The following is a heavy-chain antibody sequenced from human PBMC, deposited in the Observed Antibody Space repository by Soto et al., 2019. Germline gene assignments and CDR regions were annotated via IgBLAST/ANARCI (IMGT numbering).Heavy chain of an antibody. V-gene: IGHV1-69*05. J-gene: IGHJ5*02. CDR1: GGTFSSYA. Sequence: SVKVSCKASGGTFSSYAISWVRQAPGQGLEWMGGIIPIFGTANYAQKFQGRLTITRDTSASTVYMELNNLRSEDTAVYYCARTAGPTPFDPWGQGTPVTVSS. D-gene: IGHD6-19*01. CDR2: IIPIFGTA. CDR3: ARTAGPTPFDP.